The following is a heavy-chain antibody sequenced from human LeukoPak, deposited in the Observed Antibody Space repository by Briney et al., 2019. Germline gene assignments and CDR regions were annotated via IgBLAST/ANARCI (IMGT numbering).Heavy chain of an antibody. J-gene: IGHJ4*02. CDR1: GGSISSYY. V-gene: IGHV4-4*07. CDR2: IYTSGST. D-gene: IGHD3-9*01. Sequence: SETLSLTCTVSGGSISSYYWSWIRQPAGKGLEWIRRIYTSGSTNYNPSLKSRVTMSVDTSKNQFSLKLSSVTAADTAVYYCARDSPLTLSVDYWGQGTLVTVSS. CDR3: ARDSPLTLSVDY.